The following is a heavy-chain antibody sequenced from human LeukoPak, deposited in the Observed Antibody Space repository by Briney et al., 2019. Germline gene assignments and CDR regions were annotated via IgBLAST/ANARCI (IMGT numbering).Heavy chain of an antibody. V-gene: IGHV4-4*07. CDR1: GGSISSYY. Sequence: SETLSLTCTVSGGSISSYYWSWIRQPAGKGLEWIGRIYTSGSTNYNPSLKSRVTMSVDTSKNQFSLKLSSVTAADTAVYYCARDSRRITMVRGVKTSTFDYWGQGTLVTVSS. CDR3: ARDSRRITMVRGVKTSTFDY. J-gene: IGHJ4*02. CDR2: IYTSGST. D-gene: IGHD3-10*01.